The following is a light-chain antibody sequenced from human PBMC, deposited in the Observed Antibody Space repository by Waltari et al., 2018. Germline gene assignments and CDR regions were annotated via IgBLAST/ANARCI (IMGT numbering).Light chain of an antibody. CDR1: QSVGRY. Sequence: EIVLTQSPGTLSLSPGERATLSCRASQSVGRYLAWYQQKPGQAPRLLIYGASSRATGIPDRFSGSGSGTDFSLTISRLEPEYFAVYYCQNHERLPAMFGQGTKVEIK. V-gene: IGKV3-20*01. CDR3: QNHERLPAM. J-gene: IGKJ1*01. CDR2: GAS.